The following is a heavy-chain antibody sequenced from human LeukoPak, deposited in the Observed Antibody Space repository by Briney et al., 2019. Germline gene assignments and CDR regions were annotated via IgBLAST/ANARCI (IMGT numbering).Heavy chain of an antibody. V-gene: IGHV3-21*01. CDR1: GFTFNAYT. CDR2: MSSSRDYV. J-gene: IGHJ4*02. Sequence: GGSLRLSCGASGFTFNAYTMHWVRQVPGKGLEWVSSMSSSRDYVSYADSVKGRFTIFRDNANQSLDLEMSSLRGEDTAIYYCARGLVGAAFDYWGRGTLVTVSS. CDR3: ARGLVGAAFDY. D-gene: IGHD1-26*01.